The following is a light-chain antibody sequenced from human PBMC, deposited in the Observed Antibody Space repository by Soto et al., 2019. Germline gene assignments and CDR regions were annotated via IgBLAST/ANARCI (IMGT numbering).Light chain of an antibody. V-gene: IGKV2-28*01. CDR3: MQALQTPLT. J-gene: IGKJ4*01. CDR2: LGS. Sequence: DIVMTQSPLSLSVTPGESASISCRSSQSLLHTNGYDCLDWYLQKPGQSPHLLIYLGSNRASGVPDRFSGSGSGTDFTLKISRVEAEDVGVYYCMQALQTPLTFGGGTKVEI. CDR1: QSLLHTNGYDC.